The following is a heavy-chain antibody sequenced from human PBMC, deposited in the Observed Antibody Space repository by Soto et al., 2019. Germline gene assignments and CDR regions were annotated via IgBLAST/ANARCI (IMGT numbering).Heavy chain of an antibody. Sequence: SXTLSLTCAVSGGSISSGGYSCSWIRQPPGKGLEWIGYIYHSGSTYYNPSLKSRVTISVDRSKNQFSLKLSSVTAADTAVYYCARSVFPWGQGTLVTVSS. CDR3: ARSVFP. V-gene: IGHV4-30-2*01. CDR1: GGSISSGGYS. CDR2: IYHSGST. J-gene: IGHJ5*02.